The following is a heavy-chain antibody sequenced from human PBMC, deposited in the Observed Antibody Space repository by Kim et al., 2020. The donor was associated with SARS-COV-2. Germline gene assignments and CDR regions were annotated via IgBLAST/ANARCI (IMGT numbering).Heavy chain of an antibody. CDR3: ARDKGSSGSI. V-gene: IGHV3-21*01. D-gene: IGHD3-22*01. CDR2: ISSSSSYT. Sequence: GGSLRLSCAASGFTFSSYSMNWVRQAPGKGLEWFSSISSSSSYTYYADSVKGRFTISRDNAKNSLYLQMNSLRAEDTAVYYWARDKGSSGSIWGQGSLVTVSS. CDR1: GFTFSSYS. J-gene: IGHJ4*02.